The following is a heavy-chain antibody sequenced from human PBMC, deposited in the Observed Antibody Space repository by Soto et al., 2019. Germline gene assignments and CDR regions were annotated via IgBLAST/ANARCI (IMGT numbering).Heavy chain of an antibody. CDR1: GFTFSSYG. D-gene: IGHD1-26*01. Sequence: QVQLVESGGGVVQPGRSLRLSCAASGFTFSSYGMHWVRKAPGKGLEWVGVIWYDGSNKYYADSVKGRVTISRDNSKDTLYLQMNRLRSEDTAVYYCARDLVSYDGGRYSYGMDVWGQVTTVTISS. V-gene: IGHV3-33*01. CDR3: ARDLVSYDGGRYSYGMDV. J-gene: IGHJ6*02. CDR2: IWYDGSNK.